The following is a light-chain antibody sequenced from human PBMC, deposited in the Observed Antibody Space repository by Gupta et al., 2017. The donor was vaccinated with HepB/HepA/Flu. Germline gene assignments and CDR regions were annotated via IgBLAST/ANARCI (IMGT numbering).Light chain of an antibody. J-gene: IGKJ2*03. CDR2: KAS. CDR1: QNVNTY. V-gene: IGKV1-5*03. Sequence: DIQMTQSPSTLSVSVGQRVTITCRASQNVNTYVAWYKQIPGKAPDLLIYKASYVQSGVPSRFRGSGSGTXFTLTIXNLQPEDFVTYYCRQDDYFPYSFGXGTRLEIK. CDR3: RQDDYFPYS.